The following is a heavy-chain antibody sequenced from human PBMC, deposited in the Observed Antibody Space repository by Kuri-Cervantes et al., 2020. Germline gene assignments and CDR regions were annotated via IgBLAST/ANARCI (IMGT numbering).Heavy chain of an antibody. V-gene: IGHV4-30-2*01. CDR3: ARGFKGYGEYEESFDY. CDR2: IYHSGST. D-gene: IGHD4-17*01. CDR1: GGSISSGGYS. Sequence: SETLSLTCTVSGGSISSGGYSWSWIRQPTGKGLEWIGYIYHSGSTYYNPSLKSRITISVDRSKNQFSLKLSSVTAADTAVYYCARGFKGYGEYEESFDYWGQGTLVTVSS. J-gene: IGHJ4*02.